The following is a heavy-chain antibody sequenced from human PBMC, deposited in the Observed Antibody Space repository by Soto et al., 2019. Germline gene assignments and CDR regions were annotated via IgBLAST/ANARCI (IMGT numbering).Heavy chain of an antibody. D-gene: IGHD2-15*01. V-gene: IGHV1-18*01. J-gene: IGHJ4*02. CDR2: ISADSGNT. Sequence: QVQLVQSGGEVKKPGASMKVSCKASGYTFINYLISWVRQAPGQGLEWMGWISADSGNTNSAQKFQGRVTLTTDTSTNSAHRDLRSLRSDDTATYSCARGRPGVHCSGVTCSNFDYWGQGTLVTVSS. CDR1: GYTFINYL. CDR3: ARGRPGVHCSGVTCSNFDY.